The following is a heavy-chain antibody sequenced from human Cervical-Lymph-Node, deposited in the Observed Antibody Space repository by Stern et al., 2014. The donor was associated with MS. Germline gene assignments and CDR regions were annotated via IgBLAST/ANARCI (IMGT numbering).Heavy chain of an antibody. CDR2: FDPEDGDT. J-gene: IGHJ4*02. CDR1: GYTLTVLS. D-gene: IGHD3-22*01. V-gene: IGHV1-24*01. Sequence: QVQLVQSGAEVKKPGASVKVSCKVSGYTLTVLSMHWVRQAPGKGLEWMGGFDPEDGDTIYAQNFPGPVPMTEDTSTDTAYMELSSLRSEDTAVYYCATPLTRYDSSGFDYWGQGTLVTVSS. CDR3: ATPLTRYDSSGFDY.